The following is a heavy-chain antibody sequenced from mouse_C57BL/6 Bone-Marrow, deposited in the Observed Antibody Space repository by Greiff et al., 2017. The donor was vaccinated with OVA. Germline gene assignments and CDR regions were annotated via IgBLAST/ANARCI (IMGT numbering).Heavy chain of an antibody. CDR2: IYPRSGNT. CDR1: GYTFTSYG. Sequence: VKLQESGAELARPGASVKLSCKASGYTFTSYGISWVKQRTGQGLEWIGEIYPRSGNTYYNEKFKGKATLTADKSSSTAYMELRSLTSEDSAVYFCARSIPHYYGSSFAYWGQGTLVTVSA. CDR3: ARSIPHYYGSSFAY. J-gene: IGHJ3*01. V-gene: IGHV1-81*01. D-gene: IGHD1-1*01.